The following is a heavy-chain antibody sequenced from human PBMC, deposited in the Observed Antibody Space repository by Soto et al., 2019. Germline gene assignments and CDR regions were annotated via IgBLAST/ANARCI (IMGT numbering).Heavy chain of an antibody. CDR3: AAPRDEYGSGVSWFTYGMDI. Sequence: GGSLRLSCLASGFTFSDYAMTWVRHVPGRGLEWGASLDGAGGSTYYADSVRGRFTISRDNSQNTLFLQMKTLTVDDTAIYYCAAPRDEYGSGVSWFTYGMDIWGQGTTVTVSS. D-gene: IGHD3-10*01. J-gene: IGHJ6*02. V-gene: IGHV3-23*01. CDR2: LDGAGGST. CDR1: GFTFSDYA.